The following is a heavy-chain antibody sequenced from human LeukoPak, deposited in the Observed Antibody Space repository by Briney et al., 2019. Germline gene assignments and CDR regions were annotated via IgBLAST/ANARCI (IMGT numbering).Heavy chain of an antibody. CDR2: IYYSGST. V-gene: IGHV4-59*01. CDR1: GGSISSYY. J-gene: IGHJ3*02. CDR3: ARHQRGNSDAFGI. D-gene: IGHD4-23*01. Sequence: SETLSLTCTVSGGSISSYYWSWIRQPPGKGLEWIGYIYYSGSTNYNPSLKSRVTISVDTSKNQLSLKLSSVTAADTAVYYCARHQRGNSDAFGIWGQGTMVTVSS.